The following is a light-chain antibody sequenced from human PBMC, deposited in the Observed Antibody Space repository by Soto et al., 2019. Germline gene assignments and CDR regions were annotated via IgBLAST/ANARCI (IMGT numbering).Light chain of an antibody. Sequence: DIQMTQSPSSLSASVGDRVTITCRASRSINTYVNWYRQRPGKAPELLIYSASSLHFGVPSRFSGSGAGTDFTFTINSLLPEDLAIYYCQQTYSTPRPFGQGTKVDIK. V-gene: IGKV1-39*01. CDR2: SAS. CDR1: RSINTY. CDR3: QQTYSTPRP. J-gene: IGKJ1*01.